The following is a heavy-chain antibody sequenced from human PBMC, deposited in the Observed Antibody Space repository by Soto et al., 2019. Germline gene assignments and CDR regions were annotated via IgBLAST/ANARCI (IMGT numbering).Heavy chain of an antibody. Sequence: QLQLQESGPGLVRPSETLSLTCTVSGGSISSNTYYWGWIRQPPGKGLEWIGSIYYNGFTYYNPSLKSRVTMSVDTSKNQFSLRLSSITASDTALYYCARKGDFWSGPWEFDPWGQGTLVTVS. V-gene: IGHV4-39*01. J-gene: IGHJ5*02. CDR3: ARKGDFWSGPWEFDP. CDR2: IYYNGFT. D-gene: IGHD3-3*01. CDR1: GGSISSNTYY.